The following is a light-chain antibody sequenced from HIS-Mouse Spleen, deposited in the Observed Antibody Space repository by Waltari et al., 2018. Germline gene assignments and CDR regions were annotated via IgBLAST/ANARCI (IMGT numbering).Light chain of an antibody. Sequence: QSALTQPASVSGSPGQSITISCTGTSSDVGSYNYVPWYHQHPGKAPKLMIYEGSKRPSGVSNRFSGSKSGNTASLTISGLQAEDEADYYCCSYAGSSTLVFGGGTKLTVL. CDR1: SSDVGSYNY. V-gene: IGLV2-23*01. CDR2: EGS. J-gene: IGLJ2*01. CDR3: CSYAGSSTLV.